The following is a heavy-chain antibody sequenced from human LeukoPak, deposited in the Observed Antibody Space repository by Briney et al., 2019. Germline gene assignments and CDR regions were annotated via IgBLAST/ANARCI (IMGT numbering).Heavy chain of an antibody. CDR2: ISGSGGST. CDR1: GFTFSSYG. J-gene: IGHJ4*02. CDR3: AKDHGSSDWYYFDY. D-gene: IGHD6-13*01. V-gene: IGHV3-23*01. Sequence: GGSLRLSCGASGFTFSSYGMSWVRQAPGKGLEWVSAISGSGGSTYYADSVKGRFTISRDNSKNTLYLQMNTLRADDTAVYYCAKDHGSSDWYYFDYWGQGTLVTVSS.